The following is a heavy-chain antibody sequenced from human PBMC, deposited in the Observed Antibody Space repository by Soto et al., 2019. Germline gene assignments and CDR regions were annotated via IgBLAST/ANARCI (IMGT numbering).Heavy chain of an antibody. J-gene: IGHJ4*02. CDR2: ISSSSSDI. D-gene: IGHD3-9*01. CDR1: GFTFSSYS. V-gene: IGHV3-21*01. CDR3: ARDGPMWYDILTDYYMDY. Sequence: EVQLVESGGGLVKPGGSLRLSCAASGFTFSSYSMNWVRQAPGKGLEWVSSISSSSSDIYYADSVRGRFTISRDNAKKPLYLQLNRLRAENTAVYACARDGPMWYDILTDYYMDYWGEGTLVTVSS.